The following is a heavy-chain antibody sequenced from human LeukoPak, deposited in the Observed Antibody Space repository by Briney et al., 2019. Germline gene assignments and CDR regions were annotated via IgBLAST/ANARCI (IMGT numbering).Heavy chain of an antibody. CDR3: ARVGDDYVWGSAYFDY. CDR2: IKQDGGEK. Sequence: GGSLRLSCAASGFTFSSYWMSWVRQAPGKGLEWVANIKQDGGEKYYVDSVKGRFTISRDTAKNSLYLQMNSLRAEDTAVYYCARVGDDYVWGSAYFDYWGQGTLVTVSS. V-gene: IGHV3-7*01. D-gene: IGHD3-16*01. J-gene: IGHJ4*02. CDR1: GFTFSSYW.